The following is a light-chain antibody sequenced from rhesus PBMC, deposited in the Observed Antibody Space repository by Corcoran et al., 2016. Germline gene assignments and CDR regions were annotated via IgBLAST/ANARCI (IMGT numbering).Light chain of an antibody. CDR1: QGISSW. Sequence: DIQMTQSPSSLSASVGDRVTITCRASQGISSWLAWYQQKPGKAPKLLIYMASSLQSGVPSRCSGSGSGTDFTLPLRSLQPEDFATYYCPQYNSAPWPFSQGTKVEIK. J-gene: IGKJ1*01. V-gene: IGKV1-21*01. CDR3: PQYNSAPWP. CDR2: MAS.